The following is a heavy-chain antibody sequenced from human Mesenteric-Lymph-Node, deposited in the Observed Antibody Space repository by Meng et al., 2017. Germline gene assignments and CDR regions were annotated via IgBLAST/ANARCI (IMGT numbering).Heavy chain of an antibody. Sequence: QVQLVQSGAEVKKSGASVKVSCKASGYTFTSYAMHWVRQAPGQRLEWMGWINAGNGNTKYSQKFQGRVTITRDTSASTAYMELSSLRSEDTAVYYCATGIAAAGNFDYWGQGTLVTVSS. CDR3: ATGIAAAGNFDY. J-gene: IGHJ4*02. V-gene: IGHV1-3*01. CDR2: INAGNGNT. CDR1: GYTFTSYA. D-gene: IGHD6-13*01.